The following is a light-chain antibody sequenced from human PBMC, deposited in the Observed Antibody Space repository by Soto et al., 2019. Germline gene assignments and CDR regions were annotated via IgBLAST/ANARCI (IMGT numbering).Light chain of an antibody. J-gene: IGKJ1*01. CDR2: LGS. CDR3: MQALHTSWT. CDR1: QSLLHSNGSNY. V-gene: IGKV2-28*01. Sequence: DIVMTQSPLSLPVTPGEPSSISCRSSQSLLHSNGSNYLDWYLQNPGQSPQLLIYLGSNRASGVPDRFSGSGSGTDFKLKISRVEAEDVGVYYCMQALHTSWTFGQGTKVDI.